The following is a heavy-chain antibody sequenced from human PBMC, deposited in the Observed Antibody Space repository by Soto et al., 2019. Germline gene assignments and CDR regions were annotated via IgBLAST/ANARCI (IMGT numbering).Heavy chain of an antibody. CDR1: GFTFSGSA. D-gene: IGHD6-19*01. J-gene: IGHJ4*02. Sequence: GGSLRLSCAASGFTFSGSAMHWVRQASGKGLEWGGHIRSRGKNYATAYAASVNGRFTISRDDSRNTAYLQMNSLKTEDTAVYYCLGVKWLVTPPEVFWGQGT. CDR2: IRSRGKNYAT. V-gene: IGHV3-73*01. CDR3: LGVKWLVTPPEVF.